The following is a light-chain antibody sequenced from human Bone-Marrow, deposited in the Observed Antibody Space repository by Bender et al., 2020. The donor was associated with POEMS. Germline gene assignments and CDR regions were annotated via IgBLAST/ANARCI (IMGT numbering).Light chain of an antibody. V-gene: IGLV1-51*01. Sequence: QSVVTQPPSLSEAPRQRVTISCSGSSSNIGNHGVNWYQQFPGTAPKLLIYDNNKRPSGIPDRFSGSKSGTSATLGIAGLQTGDEADYYCASWDSSLSVGVIGGGTKLTVL. CDR1: SSNIGNHG. CDR2: DNN. J-gene: IGLJ3*02. CDR3: ASWDSSLSVGV.